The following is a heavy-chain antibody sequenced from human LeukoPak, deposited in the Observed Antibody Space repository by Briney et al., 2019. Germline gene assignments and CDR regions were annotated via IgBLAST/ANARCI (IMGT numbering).Heavy chain of an antibody. CDR2: IHYSGST. D-gene: IGHD6-25*01. CDR3: ARAFGGYPGICGFDI. V-gene: IGHV4-59*01. J-gene: IGHJ3*02. CDR1: GGSISSYY. Sequence: SETLSLTCTVSGGSISSYYWSWIRQPPGKGLEWIGYIHYSGSTNYNPSLKSRVTISGDTSQNQFSLKLNSVTAADTAMYYCARAFGGYPGICGFDIWGQGTMVTVSS.